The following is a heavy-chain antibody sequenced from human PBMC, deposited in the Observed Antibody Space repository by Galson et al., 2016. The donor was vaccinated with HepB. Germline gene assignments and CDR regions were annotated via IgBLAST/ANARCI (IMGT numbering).Heavy chain of an antibody. D-gene: IGHD4-17*01. CDR3: ARRGYGDYAWQDWFDS. V-gene: IGHV5-51*01. CDR2: IYPGDSDA. CDR1: GYTFGNYW. J-gene: IGHJ5*01. Sequence: SGAEVKKPGESLKISCKGFGYTFGNYWIGWVRQMPGKGLEWMGIIYPGDSDARYGPSFQGQVTMSVDKSIDTAYLQWSSLKASDTATYYCARRGYGDYAWQDWFDSGGQGTLVIVSS.